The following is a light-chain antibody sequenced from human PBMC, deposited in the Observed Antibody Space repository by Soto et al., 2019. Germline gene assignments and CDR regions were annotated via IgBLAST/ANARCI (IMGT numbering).Light chain of an antibody. V-gene: IGKV3-20*01. CDR2: GTS. CDR3: QQYVTTPRT. CDR1: QTVAYTS. Sequence: EIVLTQSPGILSLSPGARATLSCRASQTVAYTSLAWYQQRPGQAPRLLIYGTSTRATGTPDRFTGSGSGTAFALTISRLEPEDVAVYYCQQYVTTPRTFGQGTKVE. J-gene: IGKJ1*01.